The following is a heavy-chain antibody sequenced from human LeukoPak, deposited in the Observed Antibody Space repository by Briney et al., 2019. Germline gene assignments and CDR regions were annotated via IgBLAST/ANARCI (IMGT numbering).Heavy chain of an antibody. J-gene: IGHJ4*02. CDR1: GGSVSSSSYY. CDR2: IYYSGNT. D-gene: IGHD6-19*01. V-gene: IGHV4-39*01. CDR3: ARHATAVAAPFRY. Sequence: SETLSLTCPVSGGSVSSSSYYWGWIRQPPGKGLEWIGSIYYSGNTYYNPSLKSRVTMSVDTSKNLFSLKLSSVTAADTAVYYCARHATAVAAPFRYWGQGTLVTVS.